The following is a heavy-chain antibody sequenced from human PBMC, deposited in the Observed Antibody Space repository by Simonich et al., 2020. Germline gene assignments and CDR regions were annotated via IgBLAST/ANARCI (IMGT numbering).Heavy chain of an antibody. V-gene: IGHV3-53*01. J-gene: IGHJ4*02. CDR2: IYSGGST. CDR1: GFTVSSNY. Sequence: EVQLVESGGGLIQPGGSLRLSCAASGFTVSSNYMSWVRQAQGKGREWVSVIYSGGSTYYAESVKGRFTISRDNSKNTLYLQINSLRAEDTAVYYCARWTATGYYFDYWGQGTLVTVSS. D-gene: IGHD1-1*01. CDR3: ARWTATGYYFDY.